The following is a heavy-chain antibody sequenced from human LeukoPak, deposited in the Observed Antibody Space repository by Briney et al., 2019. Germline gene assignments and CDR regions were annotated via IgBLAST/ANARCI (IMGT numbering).Heavy chain of an antibody. CDR3: AREYCSGGSCYHYGMDV. Sequence: WASVKVSCKASGGTFSSYAISWVRQAPGQGLEWMGGIIPIFGTANYAQKFQGRVTITADESTSTAYMELSSLRSGDTAVYYCAREYCSGGSCYHYGMDVWGQGTTVTVSS. D-gene: IGHD2-15*01. CDR2: IIPIFGTA. V-gene: IGHV1-69*13. CDR1: GGTFSSYA. J-gene: IGHJ6*02.